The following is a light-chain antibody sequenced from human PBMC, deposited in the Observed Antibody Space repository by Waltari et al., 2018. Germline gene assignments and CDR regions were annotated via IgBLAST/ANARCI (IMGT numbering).Light chain of an antibody. Sequence: GDSSYAIAWHQQQPEKGPRYLMKLNSDGSHSKGDGIPDRFSGSSSGTERYLTISSLQSEDEADYYCQTWGTGIWVFGGGTKLTVL. CDR1: GDSSYA. CDR3: QTWGTGIWV. CDR2: LNSDGSH. V-gene: IGLV4-69*01. J-gene: IGLJ3*02.